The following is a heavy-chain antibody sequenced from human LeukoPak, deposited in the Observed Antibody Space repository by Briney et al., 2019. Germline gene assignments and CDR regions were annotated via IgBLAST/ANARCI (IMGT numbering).Heavy chain of an antibody. D-gene: IGHD3-3*01. V-gene: IGHV3-23*01. CDR1: GFTFSSYA. CDR2: VSGSGGST. CDR3: AKDDYDFWSGYYGSGPFDY. Sequence: GGSLRLSCAASGFTFSSYAMSWVRQAPGKGLEWVSAVSGSGGSTYYADSVKGRFTISRDNSKNTLYLQMNSLRAEDTAVYYCAKDDYDFWSGYYGSGPFDYWGQGTLVTVSS. J-gene: IGHJ4*02.